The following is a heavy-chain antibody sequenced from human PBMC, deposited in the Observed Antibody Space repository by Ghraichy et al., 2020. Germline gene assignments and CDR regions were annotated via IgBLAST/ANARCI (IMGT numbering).Heavy chain of an antibody. CDR3: ARGAYGSGSYYLRYNWFDP. CDR2: IGTAGDT. V-gene: IGHV3-13*01. D-gene: IGHD3-10*01. J-gene: IGHJ5*02. Sequence: GGSPRLSCAASGFTFSSYDMHWVRQATGKGLEWVSAIGTAGDTYYPGSVKGRFTISRENAKNSLYLQMNSLRAGDTAVYYCARGAYGSGSYYLRYNWFDPWGQGTLVTVSS. CDR1: GFTFSSYD.